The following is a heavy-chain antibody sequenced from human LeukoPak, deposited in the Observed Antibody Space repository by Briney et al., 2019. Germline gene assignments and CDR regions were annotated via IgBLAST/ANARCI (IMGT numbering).Heavy chain of an antibody. D-gene: IGHD6-13*01. V-gene: IGHV1-24*01. J-gene: IGHJ5*02. CDR1: GYTLTELS. CDR2: FDPEDGET. Sequence: ASVKVSCKVSGYTLTELSMHWVRQAPGKELEWMGGFDPEDGETIYAQKFQGRVTMTEDTSTDTAYMELSSLRSEDTAVYYCAPQSYSSSWYNWFDPWGQGTLVTVSS. CDR3: APQSYSSSWYNWFDP.